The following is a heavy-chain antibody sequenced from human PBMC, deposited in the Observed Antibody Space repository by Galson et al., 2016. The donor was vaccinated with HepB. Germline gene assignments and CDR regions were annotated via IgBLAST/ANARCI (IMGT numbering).Heavy chain of an antibody. D-gene: IGHD3/OR15-3a*01. V-gene: IGHV3-30-3*01. Sequence: SLRLSCAASGFIFGDHYIDWVRQAPGKGLEWVALISYDGSNKYYADSVKGRFTISRDNSKNTLYRQMNSLRAEDTAVYYCARGGSPYDFWTTGAFDIWGQGTMVTVSS. J-gene: IGHJ3*02. CDR1: GFIFGDHY. CDR2: ISYDGSNK. CDR3: ARGGSPYDFWTTGAFDI.